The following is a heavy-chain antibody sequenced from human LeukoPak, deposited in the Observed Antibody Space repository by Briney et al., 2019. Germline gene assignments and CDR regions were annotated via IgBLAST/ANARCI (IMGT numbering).Heavy chain of an antibody. D-gene: IGHD4-17*01. CDR1: GASISRTTYC. CDR2: VFHTGTA. J-gene: IGHJ5*02. Sequence: SETLSLTCSVSGASISRTTYCWGWIRQPPGKGLEWIGSVFHTGTAYYNPSLRSRVTLSVDTSKNQFSLKMSSVTAADTAVYYCTKNDVGDYGTWGQGTLVAVSS. CDR3: TKNDVGDYGT. V-gene: IGHV4-39*01.